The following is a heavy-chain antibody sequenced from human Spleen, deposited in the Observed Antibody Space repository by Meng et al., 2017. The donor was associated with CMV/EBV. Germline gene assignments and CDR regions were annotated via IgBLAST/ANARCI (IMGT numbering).Heavy chain of an antibody. D-gene: IGHD5-18*01. CDR2: TYYRSKWYN. Sequence: LRLSCAISGDSVSSNNAAWHWIRQSPSRGLEWLGRTYYRSKWYNDYAVSLTGRITINPDTSKNQVSLQLTSVTPEDTAVYYCARDLAMDTYFDYWGRGTLVTVSS. CDR1: GDSVSSNNAA. J-gene: IGHJ4*02. V-gene: IGHV6-1*01. CDR3: ARDLAMDTYFDY.